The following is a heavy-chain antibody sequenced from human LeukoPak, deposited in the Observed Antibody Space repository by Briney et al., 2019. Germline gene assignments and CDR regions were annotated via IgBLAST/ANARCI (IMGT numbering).Heavy chain of an antibody. V-gene: IGHV3-53*01. J-gene: IGHJ4*02. CDR1: GFTVSSNY. CDR2: IYSGGTT. CDR3: ARGGYSSSWYHFNY. Sequence: GGSLRLSCAASGFTVSSNYMSWVRQAPGKGLEWVSVIYSGGTTNYADSVKGRFTISRDNSKNTLFLQMNSLRAEDTAVYYCARGGYSSSWYHFNYWGQGTLVTVSS. D-gene: IGHD6-13*01.